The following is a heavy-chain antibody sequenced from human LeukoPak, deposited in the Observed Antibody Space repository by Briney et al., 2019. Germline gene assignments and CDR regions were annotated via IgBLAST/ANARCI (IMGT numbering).Heavy chain of an antibody. Sequence: SETLSLTCAVYGGSFSGYYWGWIRQPPGKGLEWIGEINHSGNTNYNPSLKSRVTISVDTSKNQFSLKLSSVTAADTAVYYCARSRRTTGRYYYDSSGYYRGYFDYWGQGTLVTVSS. CDR2: INHSGNT. CDR1: GGSFSGYY. D-gene: IGHD3-22*01. V-gene: IGHV4-34*01. J-gene: IGHJ4*02. CDR3: ARSRRTTGRYYYDSSGYYRGYFDY.